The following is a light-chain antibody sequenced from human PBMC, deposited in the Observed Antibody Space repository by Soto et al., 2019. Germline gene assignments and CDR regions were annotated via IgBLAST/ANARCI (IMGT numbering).Light chain of an antibody. CDR1: QSINNW. CDR3: QRYNSPLT. V-gene: IGKV1-5*03. CDR2: KAS. J-gene: IGKJ4*01. Sequence: DIPMTQSPSTLSASVGDRVNITCRASQSINNWLAWYQQKPGKAPKLLIYKASSLESGVPSRFSGSGSGTEFTLTISGLQPDDFATYYCQRYNSPLTVGGGTQVEIK.